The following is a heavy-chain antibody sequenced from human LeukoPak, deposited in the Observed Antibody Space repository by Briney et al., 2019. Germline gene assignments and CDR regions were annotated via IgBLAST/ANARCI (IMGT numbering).Heavy chain of an antibody. D-gene: IGHD6-19*01. CDR2: ISGSSSTI. CDR1: GFTFSSYS. V-gene: IGHV3-48*04. Sequence: PGGSLRLSCAASGFTFSSYSMNWVRQAPGKGLEWVSYISGSSSTIYYADSMKGRFTISRDNAKNSLYLQMNSLRAEDTAVYYCARDRGSVADYYFDYWGQGTLVTVSS. J-gene: IGHJ4*02. CDR3: ARDRGSVADYYFDY.